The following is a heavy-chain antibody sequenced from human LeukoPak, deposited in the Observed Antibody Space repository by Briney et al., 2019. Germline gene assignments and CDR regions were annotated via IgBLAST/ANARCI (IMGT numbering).Heavy chain of an antibody. J-gene: IGHJ4*02. V-gene: IGHV3-48*04. D-gene: IGHD3-3*01. CDR3: AKDHYWSIDY. Sequence: GGSLRLSCAASGFTFISYSMNWVRQAPGKGLEWVSYISSSSSTIYYADSVKGRFTISRDIAKNTLYLQMNSLRAEDTGVYYCAKDHYWSIDYWGRGTLVTVSS. CDR2: ISSSSSTI. CDR1: GFTFISYS.